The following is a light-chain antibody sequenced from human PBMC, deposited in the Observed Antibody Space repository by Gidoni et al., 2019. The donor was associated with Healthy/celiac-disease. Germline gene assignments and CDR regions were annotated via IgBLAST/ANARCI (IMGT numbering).Light chain of an antibody. CDR3: QQYGSSLFT. CDR1: QSVSSSY. J-gene: IGKJ3*01. CDR2: GAS. V-gene: IGKV3-20*01. Sequence: ELVLTQSPGTLSLSPGERATLSCRASQSVSSSYLAWYQQKPGQAPRLLIYGASSRATGIPDRFSGSGSGTDFTLTISRLEPEDFAVYYCQQYGSSLFTFGSXDQSGYQT.